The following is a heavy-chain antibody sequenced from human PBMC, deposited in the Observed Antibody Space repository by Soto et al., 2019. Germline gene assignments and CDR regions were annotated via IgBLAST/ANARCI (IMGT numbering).Heavy chain of an antibody. J-gene: IGHJ2*01. CDR1: GFTFSSYG. CDR2: IWYDGSNK. V-gene: IGHV3-33*01. Sequence: QVQLVESGGGVVQPGRSLRLSCAASGFTFSSYGMHWVRQAPGKGLEWGAVIWYDGSNKYYADSVKGRFTISRDNSKNTRYLKMNSLRAEDTAVYYCARDVMVTAMVMWYFDLWGRGTLVTVSS. CDR3: ARDVMVTAMVMWYFDL. D-gene: IGHD2-21*02.